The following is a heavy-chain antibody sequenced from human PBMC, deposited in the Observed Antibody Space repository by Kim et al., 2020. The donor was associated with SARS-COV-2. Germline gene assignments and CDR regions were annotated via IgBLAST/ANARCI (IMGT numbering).Heavy chain of an antibody. J-gene: IGHJ3*02. V-gene: IGHV4-59*01. D-gene: IGHD3-16*01. CDR1: GGSISSYY. Sequence: SETLSLTCTVSGGSISSYYWSWIRQPPGKGLEWIGYIYYSGSTNYNPSLKSRVTISVDTSKNQFSLKLSSVTAADTAVYYCARVPVSIDAFDIWGQGTMVPLPS. CDR3: ARVPVSIDAFDI. CDR2: IYYSGST.